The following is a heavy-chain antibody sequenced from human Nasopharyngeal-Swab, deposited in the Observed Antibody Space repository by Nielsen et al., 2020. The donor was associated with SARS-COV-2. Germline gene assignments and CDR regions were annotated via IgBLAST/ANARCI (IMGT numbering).Heavy chain of an antibody. Sequence: GESLKISCAASGFTFSDYYMSWIRQAPGKGLEWVSYISSSGSTIYYADSVKGRFTISRDNAKNSLYLQMNSLRAEDTAVYYRARAVITIHAFDIWGQGTMVTVSS. J-gene: IGHJ3*02. CDR3: ARAVITIHAFDI. V-gene: IGHV3-11*01. D-gene: IGHD2-21*01. CDR2: ISSSGSTI. CDR1: GFTFSDYY.